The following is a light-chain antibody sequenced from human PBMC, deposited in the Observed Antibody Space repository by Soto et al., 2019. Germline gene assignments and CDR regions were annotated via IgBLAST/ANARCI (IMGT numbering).Light chain of an antibody. V-gene: IGKV3-15*01. Sequence: EIVMTQSPAPLSASPGERATLSCRASQSVNSNLAWYQQKPGQAPRLLIYGASTRATGIPARFSGSGSGTEFTLTISSLQSEDFAVYFCQHYNNWPPETFGQGTKLEIK. CDR2: GAS. J-gene: IGKJ2*01. CDR1: QSVNSN. CDR3: QHYNNWPPET.